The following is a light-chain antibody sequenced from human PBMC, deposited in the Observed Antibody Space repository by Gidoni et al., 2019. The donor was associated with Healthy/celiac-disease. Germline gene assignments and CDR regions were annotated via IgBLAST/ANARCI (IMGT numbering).Light chain of an antibody. CDR2: QDN. J-gene: IGLJ2*01. CDR1: KLGDKY. V-gene: IGLV3-1*01. Sequence: SYELTQPPSVSVSPGQTASITCSGDKLGDKYACWYQQKPGQSPVLVIYQDNKRPSGIPERFSGSNSGNTATLTISGTQAMDEADYDCQAWDSRTVFGGGTKLTVL. CDR3: QAWDSRTV.